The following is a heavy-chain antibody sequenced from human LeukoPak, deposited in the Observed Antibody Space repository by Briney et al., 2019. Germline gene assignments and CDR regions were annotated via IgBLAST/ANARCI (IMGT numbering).Heavy chain of an antibody. CDR1: GDSFDGYS. D-gene: IGHD6-19*01. Sequence: PSETLSLTCAIYGDSFDGYSWSWIRQSPGKGLEWIGEINLGGSTNYNPSLKSRVTISVDTSKNQFSLQLNSVTAADTAKYYCARGLVGSSGYYLYYWGQGNIVTVSS. CDR3: ARGLVGSSGYYLYY. CDR2: INLGGST. J-gene: IGHJ4*02. V-gene: IGHV4-34*01.